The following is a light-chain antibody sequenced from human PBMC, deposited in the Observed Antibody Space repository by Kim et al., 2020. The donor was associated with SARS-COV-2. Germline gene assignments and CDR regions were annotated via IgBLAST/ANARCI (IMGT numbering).Light chain of an antibody. J-gene: IGKJ2*01. CDR3: QQFNIYPYP. Sequence: AIQLTQSPSSLSASVGDRVTITCRASQGISSALAWYQQKPGKAPKLLIYDASSLESGVPLRFSGSGSGTDFTLTISSLQPEDFATYYCQQFNIYPYPFGQGTKLEI. V-gene: IGKV1-13*02. CDR1: QGISSA. CDR2: DAS.